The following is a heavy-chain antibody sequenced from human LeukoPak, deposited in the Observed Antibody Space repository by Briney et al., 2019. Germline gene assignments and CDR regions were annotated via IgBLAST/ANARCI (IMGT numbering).Heavy chain of an antibody. J-gene: IGHJ5*02. Sequence: SQTLSLTCAVSGGSISSGDYSWSWIRQPPGKGLEWIGYIYHSGSTYYNPSLKSRVIISVDRSKNQFSLRMTSVTAADTAVYYCARGFGRSGPLNWFDPWGQGTLVTVSS. CDR1: GGSISSGDYS. CDR2: IYHSGST. V-gene: IGHV4-30-2*01. CDR3: ARGFGRSGPLNWFDP. D-gene: IGHD3-3*01.